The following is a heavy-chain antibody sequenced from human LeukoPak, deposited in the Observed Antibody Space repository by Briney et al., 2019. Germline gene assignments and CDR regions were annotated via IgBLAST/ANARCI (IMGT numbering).Heavy chain of an antibody. CDR1: GFTFSDYY. J-gene: IGHJ3*02. V-gene: IGHV3-66*01. CDR3: ARDRGSWYDAFDI. D-gene: IGHD6-13*01. CDR2: IYSGGST. Sequence: GGSLRLSCAASGFTFSDYYMSWVRQAPGKGLEWVSVIYSGGSTYYADSVKGRFTISRDNSKNTLYLQMNSLRAEDTAVYYCARDRGSWYDAFDIWGQGTMVTVSS.